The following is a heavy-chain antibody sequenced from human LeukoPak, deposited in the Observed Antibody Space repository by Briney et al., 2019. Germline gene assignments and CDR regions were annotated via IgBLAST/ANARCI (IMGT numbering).Heavy chain of an antibody. CDR1: GGSFSGYY. Sequence: KSSETLSLACAVYGGSFSGYYWSWIRQPPGKGLEWIGYIYYSGSTNYNPSLKSRVTISVDTSKNQFSLKLSSVTAADTAVYYCATSGYYYEGLDYWGQGTLVTVSS. CDR2: IYYSGST. D-gene: IGHD3-22*01. V-gene: IGHV4-59*01. CDR3: ATSGYYYEGLDY. J-gene: IGHJ4*02.